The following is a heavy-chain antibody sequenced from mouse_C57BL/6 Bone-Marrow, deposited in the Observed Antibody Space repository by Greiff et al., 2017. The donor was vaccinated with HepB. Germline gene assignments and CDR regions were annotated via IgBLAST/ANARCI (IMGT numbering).Heavy chain of an antibody. D-gene: IGHD3-2*02. CDR3: TTGAQASYYAMDY. CDR1: GFNIKDYY. V-gene: IGHV14-1*01. CDR2: IDPEDGDT. J-gene: IGHJ4*01. Sequence: VQLQQSGAELVRPGASVKLSCTASGFNIKDYYMHWVKQRPEQGLEWIGRIDPEDGDTEYAPKFQGKATMTADTSSNTAYLQLSSLTSEDTAVYYCTTGAQASYYAMDYWGQGTSVTVSS.